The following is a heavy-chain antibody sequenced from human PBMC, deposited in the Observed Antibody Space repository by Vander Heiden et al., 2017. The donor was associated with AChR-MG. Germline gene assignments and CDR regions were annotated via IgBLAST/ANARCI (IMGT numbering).Heavy chain of an antibody. CDR2: INHSGRT. CDR1: GGSFSGYY. D-gene: IGHD4-4*01. CDR3: ARRASYSNYYRH. V-gene: IGHV4-34*01. Sequence: QVQLQQWGAGLLKPSEPLSLTCAVYGGSFSGYYWSWIRQPPGKGLEWIGEINHSGRTNYNPSLKSRVTISVDTSKNQFSLKLSSVTAADTAVYYCARRASYSNYYRHWGQGTLVTVSS. J-gene: IGHJ4*02.